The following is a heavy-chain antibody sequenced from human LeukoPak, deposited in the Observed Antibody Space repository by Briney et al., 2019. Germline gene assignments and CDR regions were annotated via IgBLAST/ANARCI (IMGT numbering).Heavy chain of an antibody. CDR1: GGSFSGYY. Sequence: PSETLSLTCAVYGGSFSGYYWSWIRQPPGKGLEWIGEINHSGSTNYNPSLKSRVTISVDTSKNQFSLKLSSVTAADTAVYYCARLPLYGSGLGFDYWGQGTLVTVSS. D-gene: IGHD3-10*01. V-gene: IGHV4-34*01. CDR2: INHSGST. CDR3: ARLPLYGSGLGFDY. J-gene: IGHJ4*02.